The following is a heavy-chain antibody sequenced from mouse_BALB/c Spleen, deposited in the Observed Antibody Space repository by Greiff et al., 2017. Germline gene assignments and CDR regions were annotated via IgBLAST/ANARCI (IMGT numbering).Heavy chain of an antibody. D-gene: IGHD2-4*01. V-gene: IGHV10-1*02. Sequence: EVKLVESGGGLVQPRGSLKLSCAASGFTFNTYAMNWVRQDPGQGLEWVARIRSKSNNYATYYADSVKDKFTISRDNSQSMAYLQMNNLKTEDTAMYYCVRHEDDDGGFAYWGQGTLVTVSA. CDR1: GFTFNTYA. J-gene: IGHJ3*01. CDR3: VRHEDDDGGFAY. CDR2: IRSKSNNYAT.